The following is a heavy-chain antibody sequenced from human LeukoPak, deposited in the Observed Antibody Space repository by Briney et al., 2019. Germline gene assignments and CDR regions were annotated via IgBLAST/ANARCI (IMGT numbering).Heavy chain of an antibody. D-gene: IGHD1-26*01. CDR3: AKSGVSGSYFRDYFDY. CDR2: ISGSGGST. J-gene: IGHJ4*02. CDR1: GFTFSSHS. Sequence: GGSLRLSCAASGFTFSSHSMTWVRQAPGKGLEWVSAISGSGGSTYYADSVKGRFTISRDNSKNTLYLQMNSLRAEDTAVYYCAKSGVSGSYFRDYFDYWGQGTLVTVSS. V-gene: IGHV3-23*01.